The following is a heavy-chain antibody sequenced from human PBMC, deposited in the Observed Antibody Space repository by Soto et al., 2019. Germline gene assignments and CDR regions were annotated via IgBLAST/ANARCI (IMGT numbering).Heavy chain of an antibody. CDR2: IIPILGIA. Sequence: QVQLVQSGAEVKKPGSSVKVSCKASGGTFSSYTISWVRQAPGQGLEWMGRIIPILGIANYAQKFQGRVTITADKYTSTAYMELSSLRSEDTAVYYCARGHYGGHSDYWGQGTLVTVSS. CDR1: GGTFSSYT. V-gene: IGHV1-69*02. D-gene: IGHD4-17*01. CDR3: ARGHYGGHSDY. J-gene: IGHJ4*02.